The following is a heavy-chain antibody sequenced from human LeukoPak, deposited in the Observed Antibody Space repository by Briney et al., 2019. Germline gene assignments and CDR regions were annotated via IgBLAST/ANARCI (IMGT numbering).Heavy chain of an antibody. CDR2: IYYSGIT. Sequence: PSETLSLTCTVSGDSISNYYWNWIRQPPGKGLEWIGFIYYSGITDYNPSLKSRVTISVETSKNQFSLKLSSVTAADTAVYYCARGLFYYYGSRSYFGFKPWGQGTLVTVSS. J-gene: IGHJ5*02. V-gene: IGHV4-59*12. D-gene: IGHD3-10*01. CDR3: ARGLFYYYGSRSYFGFKP. CDR1: GDSISNYY.